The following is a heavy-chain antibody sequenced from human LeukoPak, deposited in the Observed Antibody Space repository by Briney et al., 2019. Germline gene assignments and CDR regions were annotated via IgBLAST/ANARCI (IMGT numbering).Heavy chain of an antibody. CDR3: ARHHTSSKPIDY. D-gene: IGHD3-16*01. V-gene: IGHV4-39*01. J-gene: IGHJ4*02. CDR1: GDSLYY. CDR2: VYSTGHT. Sequence: SETLSLTCTVSGDSLYYWGWIRQPPGKGLEWIGSVYSTGHTDYNLSLKSRVTMSIDTSKNQLSLKLTSVTAADTAMYYCARHHTSSKPIDYWGQGTLVTVSS.